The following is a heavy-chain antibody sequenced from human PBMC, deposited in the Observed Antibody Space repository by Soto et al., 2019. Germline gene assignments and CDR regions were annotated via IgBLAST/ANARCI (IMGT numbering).Heavy chain of an antibody. V-gene: IGHV3-23*01. CDR1: GITFSSYA. Sequence: EVQLLESGGGLVQPGGSLRLSCAASGITFSSYAMSWVRQAPGKGLEWVSVITGDGVTTYLADSVKGRFTISRDNSKNTLFLQMSSLRAEDTAVYYCAKGGYYSLFDIWGQGTMVTVSA. J-gene: IGHJ3*02. CDR3: AKGGYYSLFDI. CDR2: ITGDGVTT. D-gene: IGHD3-16*01.